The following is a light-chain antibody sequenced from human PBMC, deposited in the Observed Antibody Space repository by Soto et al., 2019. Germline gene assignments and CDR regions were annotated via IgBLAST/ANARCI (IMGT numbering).Light chain of an antibody. CDR1: QSVSSSY. CDR3: QQSET. CDR2: GAS. V-gene: IGKV3-20*01. J-gene: IGKJ1*01. Sequence: EIVLTQSPGTLSLSPGERATLSCRASQSVSSSYLAWYQQKPGQAPRLLIYGASSRATGIPDRFSGSGSGTDFTLTISSLQPEDFATYYCQQSETFGQGTKVDIK.